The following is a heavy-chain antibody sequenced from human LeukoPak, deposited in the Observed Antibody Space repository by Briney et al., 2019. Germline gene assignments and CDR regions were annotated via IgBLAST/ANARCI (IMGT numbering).Heavy chain of an antibody. CDR3: AKSYYYDSSGYYSPAPYFDY. Sequence: GGSLRLSCAASGFTFSSYAMSWVRQAPGKGLEWVSAISGSGGSTYYADSVKGRFTISRDNSKNTLYLQMNSLRAEDTPVYYCAKSYYYDSSGYYSPAPYFDYWGQGTLVTVSS. D-gene: IGHD3-22*01. J-gene: IGHJ4*02. CDR1: GFTFSSYA. V-gene: IGHV3-23*01. CDR2: ISGSGGST.